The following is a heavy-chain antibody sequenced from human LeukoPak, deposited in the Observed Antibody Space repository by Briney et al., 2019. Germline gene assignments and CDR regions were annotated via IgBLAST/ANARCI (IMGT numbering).Heavy chain of an antibody. J-gene: IGHJ6*04. CDR1: GFTFSSYG. D-gene: IGHD6-19*01. Sequence: GSLRLSCAASGFTFSSYGMSWVRQAPGKGLEWVSAISGSGGSTYYADSVKGRFTISRDNSKNTLYLQMNSLRAEDTAVCYCVKSGSSRMDVWGKGTTVTISS. CDR3: VKSGSSRMDV. CDR2: ISGSGGST. V-gene: IGHV3-23*01.